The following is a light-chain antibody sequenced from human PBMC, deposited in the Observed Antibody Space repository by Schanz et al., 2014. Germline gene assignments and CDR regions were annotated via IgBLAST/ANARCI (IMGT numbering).Light chain of an antibody. Sequence: QSALIQPASVSGSPGQSITISCTGTSSDVGNYRLVSWYQQHPGKAPKLMIYEVTKRPSGVPDRFSGSKSGNTASLTVSGLQAEDEADYYCLSYDTSRHWVFGGGTKVTVL. V-gene: IGLV2-14*02. J-gene: IGLJ3*02. CDR2: EVT. CDR1: SSDVGNYRL. CDR3: LSYDTSRHWV.